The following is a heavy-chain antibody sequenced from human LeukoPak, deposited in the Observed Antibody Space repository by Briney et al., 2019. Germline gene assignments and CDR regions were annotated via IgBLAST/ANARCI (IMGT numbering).Heavy chain of an antibody. D-gene: IGHD3-10*01. CDR1: GYSFTSYW. CDR2: IYPGDSDT. CDR3: ARLPGSNYYYMDV. V-gene: IGHV5-51*01. Sequence: GESLKISCNGSGYSFTSYWIGWVRQIPGKGLGWMGIIYPGDSDTRYSPSFQGQVTISADKPISTAYLQWSSLKGSDSAMYYCARLPGSNYYYMDVWGKGTTVTVSS. J-gene: IGHJ6*03.